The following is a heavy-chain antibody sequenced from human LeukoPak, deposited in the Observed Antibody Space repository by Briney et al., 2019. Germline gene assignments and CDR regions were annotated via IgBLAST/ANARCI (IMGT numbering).Heavy chain of an antibody. D-gene: IGHD1-26*01. CDR3: ARDLSSGSYSFDY. Sequence: GGSLRLSCAASGFTFNNYSMNWVRQAPGKGLEWVSYISTRSRTIYYADSVKGRFTISRDNAKNSLYLQMNSLRGEDTAVYYCARDLSSGSYSFDYWGQGTLVTVSS. J-gene: IGHJ4*02. CDR1: GFTFNNYS. V-gene: IGHV3-48*01. CDR2: ISTRSRTI.